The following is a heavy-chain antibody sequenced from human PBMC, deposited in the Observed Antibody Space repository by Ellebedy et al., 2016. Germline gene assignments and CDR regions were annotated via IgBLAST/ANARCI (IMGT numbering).Heavy chain of an antibody. V-gene: IGHV3-9*01. D-gene: IGHD4/OR15-4a*01. J-gene: IGHJ5*02. CDR3: ARYDSDYADHDWFNP. Sequence: SLKISXAASGFTFDDYAMHWVRQAPGKGLEWVSGISWNSGSIGYVDSVKGRFTISRDNAKNSLYLQMNSLRAEDTAVYYCARYDSDYADHDWFNPWGQGTLVTVSS. CDR2: ISWNSGSI. CDR1: GFTFDDYA.